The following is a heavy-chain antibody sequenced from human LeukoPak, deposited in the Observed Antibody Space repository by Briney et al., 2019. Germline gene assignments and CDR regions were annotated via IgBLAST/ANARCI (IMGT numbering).Heavy chain of an antibody. CDR2: INSDGSST. CDR1: GFTFSSYW. V-gene: IGHV3-74*01. Sequence: GGSLRLSCAASGFTFSSYWMHWVRQAPGKGLVWVSRINSDGSSTSYADSVKGRFTISRDNAKNTLYLQMNSLRAEDTAVYYCVRDRSGTYDNALDYWGQGTLVTVSS. D-gene: IGHD3-10*01. CDR3: VRDRSGTYDNALDY. J-gene: IGHJ4*02.